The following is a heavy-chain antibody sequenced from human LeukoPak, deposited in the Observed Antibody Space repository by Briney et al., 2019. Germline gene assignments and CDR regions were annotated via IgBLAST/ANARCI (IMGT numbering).Heavy chain of an antibody. CDR2: IYYSGST. CDR3: ARDLPVLGRYYDSSGYYDYYYYMDV. D-gene: IGHD3-22*01. CDR1: GGSISSYY. J-gene: IGHJ6*03. V-gene: IGHV4-59*12. Sequence: SETLSLTCTVSGGSISSYYWSWIRQPPGKGLEWIGYIYYSGSTNYNPSLKSRVTISVGTSKNQFSLKLSSVTAADTAVYYCARDLPVLGRYYDSSGYYDYYYYMDVWGKGTTVTVSS.